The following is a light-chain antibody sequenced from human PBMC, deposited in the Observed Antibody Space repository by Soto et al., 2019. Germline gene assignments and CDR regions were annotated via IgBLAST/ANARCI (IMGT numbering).Light chain of an antibody. CDR3: QSYDSRLSAHSV. CDR1: SSNIGATYD. Sequence: QSALTQPPSVSGAPGQRVTISCTGSSSNIGATYDVQWYQQLPGTAPKLLIYGNSNRPSGVPDRFSGSKSGTSASLAITGLQADDEADYYCQSYDSRLSAHSVLGTGTRVTVL. J-gene: IGLJ1*01. CDR2: GNS. V-gene: IGLV1-40*01.